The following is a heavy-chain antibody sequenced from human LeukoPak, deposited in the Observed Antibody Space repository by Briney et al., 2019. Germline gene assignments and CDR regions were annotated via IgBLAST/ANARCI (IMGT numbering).Heavy chain of an antibody. D-gene: IGHD3/OR15-3a*01. CDR1: GFIFSTSG. Sequence: GGSLRLSCAASGFIFSTSGMHWVRQAPGKGLEWVAFVRYGGSDKYADSVQGRFSISRDDSKNTLYLQMNSLRAEDTAVYYCARGAWTAYYFDYWGQGTLVTVSS. J-gene: IGHJ4*02. V-gene: IGHV3-30*02. CDR2: VRYGGSDK. CDR3: ARGAWTAYYFDY.